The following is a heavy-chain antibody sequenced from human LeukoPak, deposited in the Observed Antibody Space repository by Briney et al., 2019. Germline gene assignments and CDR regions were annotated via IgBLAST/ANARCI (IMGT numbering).Heavy chain of an antibody. V-gene: IGHV3-21*01. CDR2: ITSDSNFR. CDR1: GYRFGAYS. Sequence: PGGSLRLSCAGSGYRFGAYSMNWVRQAPGKGLEWVSLITSDSNFRYYADSVKGRFTISRDNAKNSLYLQMNSLRAEDTAVYYCARAGGGIYYFDYWGQGTLVTVSS. CDR3: ARAGGGIYYFDY. D-gene: IGHD2-15*01. J-gene: IGHJ4*02.